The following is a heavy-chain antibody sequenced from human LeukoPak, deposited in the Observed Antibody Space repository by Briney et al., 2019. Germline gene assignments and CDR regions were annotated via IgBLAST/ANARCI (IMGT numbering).Heavy chain of an antibody. Sequence: ASVKVSCKASGYAFTNYDINWVRQATGQGLEWMGWMNPSSGNTGYAQKFQGRVTITRNTSISTAYMELSSLRSEDTAVYYCARVTGYFYYYMDVWGKGTTVTVSS. J-gene: IGHJ6*03. D-gene: IGHD1-14*01. CDR1: GYAFTNYD. V-gene: IGHV1-8*03. CDR3: ARVTGYFYYYMDV. CDR2: MNPSSGNT.